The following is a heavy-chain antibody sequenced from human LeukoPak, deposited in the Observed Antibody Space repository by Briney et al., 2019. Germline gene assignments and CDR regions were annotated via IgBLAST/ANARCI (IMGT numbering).Heavy chain of an antibody. D-gene: IGHD6-6*01. CDR3: ARPRGSSSEDAFDI. V-gene: IGHV3-21*01. J-gene: IGHJ3*02. CDR2: ISSSSSYI. CDR1: GFTFSSYS. Sequence: GSLRLSCAASGFTFSSYSMNWVRQAPGKGLEWVSSISSSSSYIYYADSVKGRFTISRDNAKNSLYLQMNSLRAEDTAVYYCARPRGSSSEDAFDIWGQGTMVTVSS.